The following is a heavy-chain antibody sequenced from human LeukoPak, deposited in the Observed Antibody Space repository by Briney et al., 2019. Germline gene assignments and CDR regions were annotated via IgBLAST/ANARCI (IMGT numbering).Heavy chain of an antibody. Sequence: SETLSLTCTVSGGSISSYYWSWIRQPPGKGLEWIGYMYFGGSSNYNPSLKSRVTISVDTSKNQLSLNLNSVTAADTAVYYCARSSMFRGVTVDYWGQGTLVTVSS. J-gene: IGHJ4*02. CDR2: MYFGGSS. D-gene: IGHD3-10*01. CDR1: GGSISSYY. CDR3: ARSSMFRGVTVDY. V-gene: IGHV4-59*01.